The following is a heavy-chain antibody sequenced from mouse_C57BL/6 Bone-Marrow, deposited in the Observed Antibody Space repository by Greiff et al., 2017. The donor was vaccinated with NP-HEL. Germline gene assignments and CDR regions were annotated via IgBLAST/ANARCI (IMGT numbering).Heavy chain of an antibody. D-gene: IGHD4-1*01. V-gene: IGHV1-7*01. CDR1: GYTFTSYW. J-gene: IGHJ4*01. CDR2: INPSSGYT. CDR3: ARPRTGTEEDYYAMDY. Sequence: VQLQQSGAELAKPGASVKLSCKASGYTFTSYWMHWVKQRPGQGLEWIGYINPSSGYTKYNQKFKDKATLTADKSSSTAYMPLSSLTYEDSAVYYCARPRTGTEEDYYAMDYWGQGTSVTVSS.